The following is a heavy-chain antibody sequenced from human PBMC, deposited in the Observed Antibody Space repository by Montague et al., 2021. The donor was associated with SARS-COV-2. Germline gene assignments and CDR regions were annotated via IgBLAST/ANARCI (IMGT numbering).Heavy chain of an antibody. CDR3: ARGTTIVVVPAAMSSLGSMDV. CDR1: GGSISSGDYY. Sequence: SHSLSLTCTVSGGSISSGDYYWSWIRQPPGKGLEWIGYIYYSGSTYYNPSLKSRVTISVDTSKNQFSLKLSSVTAADTAVYYCARGTTIVVVPAAMSSLGSMDVWGQGTTVTVSS. V-gene: IGHV4-30-4*01. J-gene: IGHJ6*02. D-gene: IGHD2-2*01. CDR2: IYYSGST.